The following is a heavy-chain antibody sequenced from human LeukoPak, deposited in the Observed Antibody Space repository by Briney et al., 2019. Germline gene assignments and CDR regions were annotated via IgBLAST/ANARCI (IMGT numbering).Heavy chain of an antibody. D-gene: IGHD3-22*01. CDR3: AGHYYDSSGYADY. V-gene: IGHV5-51*01. Sequence: PGESLKISCKGSGYSFTSYWIGWVRPMPGKGLEWMGIIYPGDSDTRYSPSFQGQVTISADKYISTAYLQWSSLKASDTAMYYCAGHYYDSSGYADYWGQGTLVTVSS. CDR2: IYPGDSDT. J-gene: IGHJ4*02. CDR1: GYSFTSYW.